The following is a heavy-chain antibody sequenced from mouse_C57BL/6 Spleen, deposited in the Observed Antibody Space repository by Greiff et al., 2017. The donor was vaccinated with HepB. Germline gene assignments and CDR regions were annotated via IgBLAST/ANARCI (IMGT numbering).Heavy chain of an antibody. CDR1: GFTFSDYY. D-gene: IGHD2-1*01. V-gene: IGHV5-16*01. CDR2: INYDGSST. CDR3: ARVAIYYGNPYYAMDY. Sequence: EVKVEESEGGLVQPGSSMKLSCTASGFTFSDYYMAWVRQVPEKGLEWVANINYDGSSTYYLDSLKSRFIISRDNAKNILYLQMSSLKSEDTATYYCARVAIYYGNPYYAMDYWGQGTSVTVSS. J-gene: IGHJ4*01.